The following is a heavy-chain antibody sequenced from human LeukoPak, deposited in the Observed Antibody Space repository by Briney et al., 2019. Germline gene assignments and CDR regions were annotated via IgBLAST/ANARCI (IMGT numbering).Heavy chain of an antibody. CDR1: GFTFSSYS. D-gene: IGHD2-2*01. J-gene: IGHJ3*02. V-gene: IGHV3-21*04. CDR2: ISSSSSYI. CDR3: AKPSLPAAIGGDAFDI. Sequence: GGSLRLSCAASGFTFSSYSMNWVRQAPGKGLEWVSSISSSSSYIYYADSVKGRFTISRDNSKNTLYLQMNSLRAEDTAVYYCAKPSLPAAIGGDAFDIWGQGTMVTVSS.